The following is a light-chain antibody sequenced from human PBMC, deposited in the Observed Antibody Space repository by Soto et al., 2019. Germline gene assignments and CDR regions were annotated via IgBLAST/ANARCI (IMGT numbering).Light chain of an antibody. J-gene: IGLJ2*01. V-gene: IGLV2-23*01. CDR3: CSYAGSSTVV. Sequence: QSALTQPASVSGSPGQSITISCTGTSSDVGSYNLVSWYQQHPGKAPKLMIYEGSKRPSGVSNRFPGSKSGNTASLTISGLQAEDEADYCCCSYAGSSTVVFGGGTKLTVL. CDR2: EGS. CDR1: SSDVGSYNL.